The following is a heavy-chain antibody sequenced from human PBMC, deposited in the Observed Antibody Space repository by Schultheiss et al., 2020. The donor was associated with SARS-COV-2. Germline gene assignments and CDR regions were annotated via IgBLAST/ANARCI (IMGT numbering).Heavy chain of an antibody. D-gene: IGHD6-19*01. CDR1: GGSISSYY. CDR2: IYYSGST. Sequence: SETLSLTCTVSGGSISSYYWSWIRQPPGKGLEWIGYIYYSGSTNYNPSLKSRLTISVDTSKNQFSLKLRSVTAADTAVYYCARQSSSGWYPQYFQHWGQGTLVTVSS. V-gene: IGHV4-59*08. CDR3: ARQSSSGWYPQYFQH. J-gene: IGHJ1*01.